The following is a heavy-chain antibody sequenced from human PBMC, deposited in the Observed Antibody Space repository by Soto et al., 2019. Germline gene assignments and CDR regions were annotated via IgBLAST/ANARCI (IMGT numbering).Heavy chain of an antibody. D-gene: IGHD3-3*01. CDR1: GGSISSGDYY. CDR2: IYYSGST. Sequence: PSETLSLTCTVSGGSISSGDYYWSWSRQPPGKGLEWIGYIYYSGSTYYNPSLKSRATISVDTSKNQFSLKLSSVTAADTAVYYCARESTIFGVVSDYWGQGTMVTVSS. V-gene: IGHV4-30-4*01. CDR3: ARESTIFGVVSDY. J-gene: IGHJ4*02.